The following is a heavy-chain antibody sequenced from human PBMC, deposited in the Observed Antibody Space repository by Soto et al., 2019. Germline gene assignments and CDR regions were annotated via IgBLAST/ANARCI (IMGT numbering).Heavy chain of an antibody. CDR3: ARDRTAYYDSGVSIRYGMDV. V-gene: IGHV1-18*01. CDR1: GYTFXTYG. J-gene: IGHJ6*02. CDR2: LSTHSGNT. D-gene: IGHD3-22*01. Sequence: ASVKVSCKASGYTFXTYGITWVRQAPGQGLEWMGWLSTHSGNTYYAQRFQDRVTLTTDTSASTGYMELRSLRSDDTAVYYCARDRTAYYDSGVSIRYGMDVWGQGTTVTVSS.